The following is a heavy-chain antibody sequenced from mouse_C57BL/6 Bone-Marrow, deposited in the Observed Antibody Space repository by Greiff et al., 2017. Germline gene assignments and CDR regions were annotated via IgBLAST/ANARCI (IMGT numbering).Heavy chain of an antibody. Sequence: EVKVVESGGGLVKPGGSLKLSCAASGFTFSSYTMSWVRQTPEKRLEWVATISGGGGNTYYPDSVKGRFTISRDNAKNTLYLQMSSLRSEDTALYYCARLLYYSNYDYAMDYWGQGTSVTVSS. CDR2: ISGGGGNT. CDR1: GFTFSSYT. V-gene: IGHV5-9*01. D-gene: IGHD2-5*01. J-gene: IGHJ4*01. CDR3: ARLLYYSNYDYAMDY.